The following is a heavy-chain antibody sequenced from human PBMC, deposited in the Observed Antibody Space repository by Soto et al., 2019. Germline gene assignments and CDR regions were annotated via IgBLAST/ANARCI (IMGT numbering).Heavy chain of an antibody. J-gene: IGHJ6*02. V-gene: IGHV4-39*01. Sequence: SDALSQTSSVSGFAIMTSNYHSHRNIHSPGRGLEWIGLMFYSGSTYYNLSLKSRVTMSVDTSKNQFSLKISSVTAADTSVYYCARIVVIPAAPNYYNYYGVDVWGQGTKVTVSS. CDR1: GFAIMTSNYH. CDR3: ARIVVIPAAPNYYNYYGVDV. D-gene: IGHD2-2*01. CDR2: MFYSGST.